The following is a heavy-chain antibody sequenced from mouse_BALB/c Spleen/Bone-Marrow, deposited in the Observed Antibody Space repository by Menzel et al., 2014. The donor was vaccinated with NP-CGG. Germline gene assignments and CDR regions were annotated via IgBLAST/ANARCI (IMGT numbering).Heavy chain of an antibody. CDR1: GFTFSDYY. CDR3: ARQLAYAMDY. Sequence: EVMLVESGGGLVQPGGSLKLSRATSGFTFSDYYMYWVRQTPEKRLEWVAYITKGGGSTYYPDIVKGRFTISRDNAKNTLYLQMSRLKSEDTAMYYCARQLAYAMDYWGQGTSVTVSS. V-gene: IGHV5-12*02. CDR2: ITKGGGST. J-gene: IGHJ4*01. D-gene: IGHD4-1*01.